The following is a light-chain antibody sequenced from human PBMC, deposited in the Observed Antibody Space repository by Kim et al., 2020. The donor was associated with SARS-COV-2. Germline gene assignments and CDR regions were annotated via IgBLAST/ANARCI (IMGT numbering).Light chain of an antibody. CDR1: SSDLGANDY. CDR3: SAYTTGNTYV. Sequence: GQSIAISCTGTSSDLGANDYVCWYQQHPGKAPRLVIYDVNKRPSGVSDRFFGSKSGTTASLTISRLQADDEADYYCSAYTTGNTYVFGTGTKVTVL. J-gene: IGLJ1*01. V-gene: IGLV2-14*03. CDR2: DVN.